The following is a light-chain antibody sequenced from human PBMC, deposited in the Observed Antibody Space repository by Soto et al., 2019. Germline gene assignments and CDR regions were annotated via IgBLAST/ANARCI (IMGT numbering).Light chain of an antibody. CDR2: DAS. J-gene: IGKJ4*01. CDR3: QHRSSWPLT. Sequence: ETVLTRSPATLSLSPGQRATLSCRASQSVVSYLAWYQQKPGQAPRFLIYDASNRATGVPARFSGSGSGTDFTLTIDSLEPEDFAVYYCQHRSSWPLTFGGGTKVDIK. V-gene: IGKV3-11*01. CDR1: QSVVSY.